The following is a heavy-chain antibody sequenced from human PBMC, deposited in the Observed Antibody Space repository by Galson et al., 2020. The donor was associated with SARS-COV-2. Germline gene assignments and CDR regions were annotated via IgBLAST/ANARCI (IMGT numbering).Heavy chain of an antibody. D-gene: IGHD3-3*01. CDR2: IYTSGST. Sequence: SETLSLTCTVSGGSISSGSYYWSWIRQPAVKGLEWIGRIYTSGSTNYNPSLKSRVTISVDTSKNQVSLKLSSVTAADTAVYYCAREFGMEWLLPNWFGPWGQGTLVTVSS. CDR3: AREFGMEWLLPNWFGP. J-gene: IGHJ5*02. CDR1: GGSISSGSYY. V-gene: IGHV4-61*02.